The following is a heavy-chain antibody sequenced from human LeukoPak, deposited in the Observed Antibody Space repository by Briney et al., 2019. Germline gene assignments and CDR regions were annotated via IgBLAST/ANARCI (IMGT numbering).Heavy chain of an antibody. D-gene: IGHD2-21*01. CDR1: GFTFSSYG. V-gene: IGHV3-30*18. Sequence: GRSLGLSCAASGFTFSSYGMHWVRQAPGKGLEWVAVISYDGSNKYYADSVKGRFTISRDNSKNTLYLQMNSLRAEDTAVYYCAKDGGLRWRGTLTWGQGTLVTVSS. CDR2: ISYDGSNK. J-gene: IGHJ5*02. CDR3: AKDGGLRWRGTLT.